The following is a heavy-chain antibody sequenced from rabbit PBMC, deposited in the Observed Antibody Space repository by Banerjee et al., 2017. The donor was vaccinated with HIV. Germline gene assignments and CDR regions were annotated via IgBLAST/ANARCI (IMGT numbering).Heavy chain of an antibody. V-gene: IGHV1S45*01. CDR3: ARDDSGDPSFKL. D-gene: IGHD1-1*01. CDR1: GFDFSTYYY. J-gene: IGHJ4*01. CDR2: IYGGSSGTT. Sequence: QEQLEESGGGLVRPGGTLTLTCKASGFDFSTYYYMCWVRQAPGKGLEWIACIYGGSSGTTYYASWAKGRFTISKTSSTTVTLQMTSLTAADTATYFCARDDSGDPSFKLWGPGTLVTVS.